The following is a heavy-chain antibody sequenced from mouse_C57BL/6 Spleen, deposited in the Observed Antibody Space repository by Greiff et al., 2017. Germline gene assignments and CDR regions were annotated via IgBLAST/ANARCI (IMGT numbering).Heavy chain of an antibody. CDR3: AREGDPGIHFDY. CDR1: GYAFSSYW. V-gene: IGHV1-80*01. Sequence: QVQLKESGAELVKPGASVKISCKASGYAFSSYWMNWVKQRPGKGLEWIGHIYPGDGDTNYNGKFKGKATLTADKSSSTAYMQHSSLTSEDSAVYFCAREGDPGIHFDYWGQGTTLTVSS. J-gene: IGHJ2*01. CDR2: IYPGDGDT.